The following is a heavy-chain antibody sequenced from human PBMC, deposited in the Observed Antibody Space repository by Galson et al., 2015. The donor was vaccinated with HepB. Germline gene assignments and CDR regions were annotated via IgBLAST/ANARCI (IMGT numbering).Heavy chain of an antibody. CDR3: AKEPEPLHPFDY. J-gene: IGHJ4*02. CDR1: GFTFSSYA. CDR2: IRGNGGST. V-gene: IGHV3-23*01. Sequence: SLRLSCAASGFTFSSYAMSWVRQAPGKGLEWVSAIRGNGGSTYYADSVKGRFTISRDNSKNTLYLQMNSLRAEDTAVYYCAKEPEPLHPFDYWGQGTLVTVSS. D-gene: IGHD1-14*01.